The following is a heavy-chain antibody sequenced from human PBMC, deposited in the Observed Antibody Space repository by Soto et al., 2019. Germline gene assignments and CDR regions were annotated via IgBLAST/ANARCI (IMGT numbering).Heavy chain of an antibody. CDR2: ITTSGGNT. CDR3: AGRYCTNGVCYTNYYYYIDV. J-gene: IGHJ6*03. V-gene: IGHV3-23*01. Sequence: EVQLLESGGGLVQPGGSLRLSCAASGFTFRTYAMSWVRQAPGKGLEWVSTITTSGGNTYYADSVQGRFTISRDNSKNTLYLQMNSLRAEDTALYYCAGRYCTNGVCYTNYYYYIDVWGKGTTGTVS. D-gene: IGHD2-8*01. CDR1: GFTFRTYA.